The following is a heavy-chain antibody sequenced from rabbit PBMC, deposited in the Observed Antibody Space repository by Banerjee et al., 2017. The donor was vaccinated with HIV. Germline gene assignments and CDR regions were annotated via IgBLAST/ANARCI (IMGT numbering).Heavy chain of an antibody. Sequence: QSLEESGGGLVKPGTSLTLTCTASGFSFDSGYDMCWVRQAPGKGLEWIACIYAGSTGNSYSAIWAKGRFTISKTSSTTVILQMTSPTGADTATYFCARDTGTSFSTYGMDPWGQGTLVTVS. CDR1: GFSFDSGYD. CDR2: IYAGSTGNS. V-gene: IGHV1S40*01. CDR3: ARDTGTSFSTYGMDP. J-gene: IGHJ6*02. D-gene: IGHD7-1*01.